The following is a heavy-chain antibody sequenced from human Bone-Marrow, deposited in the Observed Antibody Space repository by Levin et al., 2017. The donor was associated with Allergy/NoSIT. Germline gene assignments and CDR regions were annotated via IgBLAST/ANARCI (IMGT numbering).Heavy chain of an antibody. J-gene: IGHJ4*02. D-gene: IGHD3-22*01. Sequence: PGGSLRLSCAASGFSVSTYGMQWVRQAPGKGLEWVAVISYDGNDEYYADSVKGRFTISRDNSRNILYLQMDSLRAEDTAVYYCAKGHYYDTRGSYSYLEYWGQGTRVTVSS. V-gene: IGHV3-30*18. CDR2: ISYDGNDE. CDR3: AKGHYYDTRGSYSYLEY. CDR1: GFSVSTYG.